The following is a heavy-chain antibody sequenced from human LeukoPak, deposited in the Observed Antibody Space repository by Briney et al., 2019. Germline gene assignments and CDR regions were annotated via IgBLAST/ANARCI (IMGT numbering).Heavy chain of an antibody. D-gene: IGHD3-10*02. V-gene: IGHV3-48*03. Sequence: PGGSLRLSCAASGFIYSSYEMNWVRQAPAKGLEGVSYISSSGSTIYYADSVKGRFTISRDNAKNSLYLQMNSLRAEDTAVYYCAELGITMIGGVWGKGTTVTISS. CDR2: ISSSGSTI. CDR3: AELGITMIGGV. J-gene: IGHJ6*04. CDR1: GFIYSSYE.